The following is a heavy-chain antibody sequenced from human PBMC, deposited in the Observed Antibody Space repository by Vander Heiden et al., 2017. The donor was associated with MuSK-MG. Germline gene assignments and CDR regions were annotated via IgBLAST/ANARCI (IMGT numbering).Heavy chain of an antibody. CDR3: ARKLTTVVTPFDY. CDR2: ISYDGSNK. D-gene: IGHD4-17*01. CDR1: GFTFSSYA. Sequence: QVQLVESGGGVVQPGRSLRLSCAASGFTFSSYAMHWVRQAPGKGLEWVAVISYDGSNKYYADSVKGRFTISRDNSKNTLYLQMNSLRAEDTAVYYCARKLTTVVTPFDYWGQGTLVTVSS. V-gene: IGHV3-30*04. J-gene: IGHJ4*02.